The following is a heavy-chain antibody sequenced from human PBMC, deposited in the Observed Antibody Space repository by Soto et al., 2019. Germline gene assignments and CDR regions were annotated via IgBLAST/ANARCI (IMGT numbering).Heavy chain of an antibody. CDR1: GGSVNNNAYS. CDR2: IYHSESS. D-gene: IGHD1-26*01. V-gene: IGHV4-30-2*01. CDR3: ARDDMGRYLDS. Sequence: SETLSLTCTVSGGSVNNNAYSWTWIRQHPGKGLEWIGNIYHSESSSYNPSLKSRVTMSVDRSKNQFSLKLSSVTAADTAVYYCARDDMGRYLDSWGQGTLVTVSS. J-gene: IGHJ4*02.